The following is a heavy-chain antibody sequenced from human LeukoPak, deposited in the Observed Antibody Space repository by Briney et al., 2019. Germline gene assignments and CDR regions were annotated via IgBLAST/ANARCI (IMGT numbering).Heavy chain of an antibody. CDR2: MNPDSGNT. D-gene: IGHD2/OR15-2a*01. CDR3: ARGTTRTYGDFEF. J-gene: IGHJ4*02. V-gene: IGHV1-8*01. CDR1: GYTFTSYD. Sequence: ASVKVSCKASGYTFTSYDINWVRQGTGQGLEWMGWMNPDSGNTGYAQKFQGRDTMTRSTSISIAYMELSSLRSEDTAVYYCARGTTRTYGDFEFWGQGTLVTVSS.